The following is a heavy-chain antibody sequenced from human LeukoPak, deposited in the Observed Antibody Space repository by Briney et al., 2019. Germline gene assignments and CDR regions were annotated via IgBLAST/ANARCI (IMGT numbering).Heavy chain of an antibody. J-gene: IGHJ4*02. CDR1: GYTFTTYH. CDR3: ARGGRGNFDY. D-gene: IGHD3-10*01. V-gene: IGHV1-18*01. Sequence: ASVKVSRKASGYTFTTYHINWVRQAPGQGLEWMGRINAYNGNTNYEQKLQGRVIMTTDTSTSTVYMELRSLRSDDTAVYYCARGGRGNFDYWGQGTLVTVSS. CDR2: INAYNGNT.